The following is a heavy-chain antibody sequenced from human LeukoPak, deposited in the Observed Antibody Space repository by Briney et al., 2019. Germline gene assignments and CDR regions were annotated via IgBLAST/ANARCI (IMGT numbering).Heavy chain of an antibody. V-gene: IGHV4-4*07. CDR3: ARDGIAAADYYFDY. Sequence: SETLSLTCTVSGGSISSYYWSWIRQPAGKGLEWIVRIYTSGSTNYNPSHKSRVTMSVDTSKNQFSLKLSSVTAADTAVYYCARDGIAAADYYFDYWGQGTLVTVSS. CDR2: IYTSGST. D-gene: IGHD6-13*01. J-gene: IGHJ4*02. CDR1: GGSISSYY.